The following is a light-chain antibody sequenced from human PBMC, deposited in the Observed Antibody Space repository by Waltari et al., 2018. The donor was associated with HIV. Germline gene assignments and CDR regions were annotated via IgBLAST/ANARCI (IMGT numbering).Light chain of an antibody. CDR1: SSNIGNNY. J-gene: IGLJ3*02. Sequence: QSVLTQPPSVSAAPGQKVTISCSGSSSNIGNNYVTWYQQLPGTTPNLLIYDSNTRPSGMPEQCSVSKCGTSGTRAITGLQTGDEADYNCGTWDSSQSAWVFGGGTKLTVL. CDR2: DSN. CDR3: GTWDSSQSAWV. V-gene: IGLV1-51*01.